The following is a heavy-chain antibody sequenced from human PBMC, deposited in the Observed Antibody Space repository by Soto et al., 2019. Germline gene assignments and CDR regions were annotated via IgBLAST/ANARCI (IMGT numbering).Heavy chain of an antibody. Sequence: EVQLVDSGGGLVQPGGSLRLSCAASGFIFSNYVMSWVRQAPGKGLEWVSSISDPGGTSYYADSVKGRFTFSRDNSKNTLYLQMKSLRAEATDIYYCAKRPSALLAHDYWGQGTLVTVSS. CDR3: AKRPSALLAHDY. CDR2: ISDPGGTS. J-gene: IGHJ4*02. D-gene: IGHD1-26*01. V-gene: IGHV3-23*04. CDR1: GFIFSNYV.